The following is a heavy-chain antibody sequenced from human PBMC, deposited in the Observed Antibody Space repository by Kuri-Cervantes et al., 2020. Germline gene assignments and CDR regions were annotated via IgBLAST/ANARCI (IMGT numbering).Heavy chain of an antibody. D-gene: IGHD3-10*01. CDR1: GGSISSGSYY. J-gene: IGHJ4*02. V-gene: IGHV4-61*02. CDR2: IYTSGST. CDR3: GGTMVRGVIMADY. Sequence: SETLSLTCTASGGSISSGSYYWSWIRQPAGKGLEWIGRIYTSGSTNYNPSLKSRVTISVDTSKNQFSLKLSSVTAADTAVYYCGGTMVRGVIMADYWGQGTLVTVSS.